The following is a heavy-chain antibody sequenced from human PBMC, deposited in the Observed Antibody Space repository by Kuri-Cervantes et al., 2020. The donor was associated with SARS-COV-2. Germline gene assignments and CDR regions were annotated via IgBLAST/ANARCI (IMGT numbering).Heavy chain of an antibody. CDR2: IYYSGST. J-gene: IGHJ5*02. D-gene: IGHD6-25*01. Sequence: SETLSLTCSVSAGSMSSSSHYWGWIRQSTEKGLEWIGSIYYSGSTYYNPSLKSRFTISVDTSKNQFSLKLSSVTAADTAVYYCARAGSVNNWFDPWGQGNLVTVSS. CDR3: ARAGSVNNWFDP. CDR1: AGSMSSSSHY. V-gene: IGHV4-39*07.